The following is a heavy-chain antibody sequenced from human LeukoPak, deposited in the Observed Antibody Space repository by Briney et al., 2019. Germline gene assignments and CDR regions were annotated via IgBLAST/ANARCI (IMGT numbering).Heavy chain of an antibody. CDR3: ARGNSGTFDY. CDR1: GFIFSSYE. D-gene: IGHD1-26*01. Sequence: PGGSLRLSCAASGFIFSSYEMNWVRQAPGKGLEWVSYISTSDSTMYYADSVKGRFTISRDNAKNTLYLQMNSLRAEDTAVYYCARGNSGTFDYWGQGTLVTVSS. CDR2: ISTSDSTM. V-gene: IGHV3-48*03. J-gene: IGHJ4*02.